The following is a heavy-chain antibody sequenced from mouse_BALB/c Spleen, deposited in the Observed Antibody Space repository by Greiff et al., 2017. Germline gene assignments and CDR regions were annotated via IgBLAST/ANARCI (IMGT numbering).Heavy chain of an antibody. J-gene: IGHJ3*01. CDR2: INPSNGGT. CDR3: TRSMITTAAWFAY. CDR1: GYTFTSYY. V-gene: IGHV1S81*02. D-gene: IGHD2-4*01. Sequence: QVQLKQPGAELVKPGASVKLSCKASGYTFTSYYMYWVKQRPGQGLEWIGGINPSNGGTNFNEKFKSKATLTVDESSSTAYMQLSSLTSEDSAVYYCTRSMITTAAWFAYWGQGTLVTVSA.